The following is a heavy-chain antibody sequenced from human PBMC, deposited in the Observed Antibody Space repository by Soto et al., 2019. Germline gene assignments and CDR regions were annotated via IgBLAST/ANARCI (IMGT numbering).Heavy chain of an antibody. Sequence: ALVKVSCKASGYTFTSYAMHWVRQAPGQRLEWMGWINAGNGNTKYSQKFQGRVTITRAKSASTAYMELSSLRSEDTAVYYCARERYDYEAFDIWGQGTMVTVSS. CDR1: GYTFTSYA. D-gene: IGHD4-17*01. CDR2: INAGNGNT. V-gene: IGHV1-3*01. CDR3: ARERYDYEAFDI. J-gene: IGHJ3*02.